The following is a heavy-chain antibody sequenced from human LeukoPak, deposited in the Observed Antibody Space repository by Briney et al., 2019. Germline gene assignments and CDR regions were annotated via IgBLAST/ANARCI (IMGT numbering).Heavy chain of an antibody. J-gene: IGHJ6*02. CDR2: IYYSGST. D-gene: IGHD3-22*01. Sequence: SETLSLTCTVSGGSISSSSYYWGWIRQPPGKGLEWIGSIYYSGSTYYNPSLKSRVAISVDTSKNQFSLKLSSVTAADTAVYYCARGRTSFTYYYDSSGYRDYYGMDVWGQGTTVTVSS. V-gene: IGHV4-39*07. CDR1: GGSISSSSYY. CDR3: ARGRTSFTYYYDSSGYRDYYGMDV.